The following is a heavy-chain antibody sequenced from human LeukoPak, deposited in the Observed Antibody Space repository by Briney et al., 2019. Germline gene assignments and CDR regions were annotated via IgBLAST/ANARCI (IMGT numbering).Heavy chain of an antibody. CDR1: GYTLTELS. D-gene: IGHD1-26*01. V-gene: IGHV1-24*01. Sequence: GASVKVSCKVSGYTLTELSMHWVRQAPGKGLEWMGGFDPEDGETIYAQKFQGRVTMTEDTSTDTAYMELSSLRSEDTAAYYCATLSQVGATVDYWGQGTLVTVSS. J-gene: IGHJ4*02. CDR2: FDPEDGET. CDR3: ATLSQVGATVDY.